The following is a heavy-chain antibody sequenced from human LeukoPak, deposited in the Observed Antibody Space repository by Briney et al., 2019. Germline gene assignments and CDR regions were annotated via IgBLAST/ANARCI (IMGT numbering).Heavy chain of an antibody. CDR2: IYYSGST. CDR3: ARGRWGLD. D-gene: IGHD3-16*01. CDR1: GGSISSSSYY. V-gene: IGHV4-39*07. J-gene: IGHJ4*02. Sequence: SETLSLACTVSGGSISSSSYYWGWIRQPPGKGLEWIGSIYYSGSTYYNPSLKSRVTISVDTSKNQFSLKLSSVTAADTAVYYCARGRWGLDWGQGTLVTVSS.